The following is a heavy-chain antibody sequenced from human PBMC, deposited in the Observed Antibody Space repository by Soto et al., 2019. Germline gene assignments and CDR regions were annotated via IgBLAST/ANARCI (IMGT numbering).Heavy chain of an antibody. V-gene: IGHV1-69*01. Sequence: QVQLVQSGAEVKKPGSSVKVSCKASGGTFSSYAISWVRQAPGQGLEWMGGNIPIFGTANYAQKFQGRVTITADESTSKAYMRLSSLRAEDTAVYYCARDPYRRDSNGYYYVDYYYGMDVWGQGTTVTVSS. CDR2: NIPIFGTA. CDR1: GGTFSSYA. CDR3: ARDPYRRDSNGYYYVDYYYGMDV. D-gene: IGHD3-22*01. J-gene: IGHJ6*02.